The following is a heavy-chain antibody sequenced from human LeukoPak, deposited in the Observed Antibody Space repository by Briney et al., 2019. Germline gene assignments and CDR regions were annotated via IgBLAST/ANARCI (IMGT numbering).Heavy chain of an antibody. CDR3: ARSFSPNYYDLLDY. CDR1: GVSITAYY. V-gene: IGHV4-59*01. Sequence: SETLSLTCTVSGVSITAYYWSWIRQPPGKGLEWIGYIYYTGSTNYNPSLKSRVTISLGTSKNQFSLRLNSVTAADTAMYYCARSFSPNYYDLLDYWGQGTLVTVSS. CDR2: IYYTGST. J-gene: IGHJ4*02. D-gene: IGHD3-22*01.